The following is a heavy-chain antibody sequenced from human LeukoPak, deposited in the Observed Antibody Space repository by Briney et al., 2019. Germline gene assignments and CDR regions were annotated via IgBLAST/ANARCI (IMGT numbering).Heavy chain of an antibody. D-gene: IGHD4-17*01. CDR3: APIFGDYSDFDY. J-gene: IGHJ4*01. CDR1: GGSFSNYY. Sequence: SETLSLTCAVYGGSFSNYYWSWIRQPPGKGLEWIGEITHSGSTNYNPSLKSRVSISVDTSKNQFSPRLTSVTAADTAVYYCAPIFGDYSDFDYWGQGTLVTVSS. CDR2: ITHSGST. V-gene: IGHV4-34*01.